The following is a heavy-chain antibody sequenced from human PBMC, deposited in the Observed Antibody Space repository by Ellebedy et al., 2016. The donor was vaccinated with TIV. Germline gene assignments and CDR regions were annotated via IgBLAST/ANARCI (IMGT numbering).Heavy chain of an antibody. D-gene: IGHD3-16*01. CDR2: ISGSGGST. Sequence: PGGSLRLSCAASGFTFSSYAMSWVRQAPGKGLEWVSAISGSGGSTYYADSVKGRFTISRDNSKNTLYLQMNSLRAEDTAVYYCANMGDKRGDFDYWGQGTLVTVSS. CDR1: GFTFSSYA. CDR3: ANMGDKRGDFDY. V-gene: IGHV3-23*01. J-gene: IGHJ4*02.